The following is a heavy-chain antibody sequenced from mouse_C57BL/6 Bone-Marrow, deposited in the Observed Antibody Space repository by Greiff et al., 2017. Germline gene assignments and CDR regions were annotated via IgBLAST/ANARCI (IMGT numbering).Heavy chain of an antibody. CDR2: ISNLAYSI. CDR1: GFTFSDYG. Sequence: EVQGVESGGGLVQPGGSLKLSCAASGFTFSDYGMAWVRQAPRKGPEWVAFISNLAYSIYYADTVTGRFTISRENAKNTLYLEMSSLRSEDTAMYYCARRSTTVPYAMDYWGQGTSVTVSS. V-gene: IGHV5-15*01. D-gene: IGHD1-1*01. J-gene: IGHJ4*01. CDR3: ARRSTTVPYAMDY.